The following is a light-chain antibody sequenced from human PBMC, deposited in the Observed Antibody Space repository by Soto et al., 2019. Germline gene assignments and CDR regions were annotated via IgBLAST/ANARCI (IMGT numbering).Light chain of an antibody. CDR1: QSVSSK. J-gene: IGKJ1*01. V-gene: IGKV3-15*01. CDR3: QHYNDWPPTWT. CDR2: GAS. Sequence: EIVMTQSPATLSVSPGERATLSCRASQSVSSKLAWYQQKPGQAPRVLIFGASTRATGIPARFSGSGSGTEFTLTISSLRSEDFAVYYCQHYNDWPPTWTFGQGTSVEI.